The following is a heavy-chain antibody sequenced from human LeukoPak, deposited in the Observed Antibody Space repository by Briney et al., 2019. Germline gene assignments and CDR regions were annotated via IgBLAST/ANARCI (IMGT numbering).Heavy chain of an antibody. V-gene: IGHV3-30-3*01. CDR2: ISRDGTNK. CDR1: GFTFSTYS. CDR3: ARALPSPSGYFDY. J-gene: IGHJ4*02. D-gene: IGHD7-27*01. Sequence: GGSLRLSCAASGFTFSTYSLHWARQAPGKGLERVAVISRDGTNKYHADSVKGRFTISRDNTKNTLFLQMNSLRAEDTAVYYCARALPSPSGYFDYWGQGTLVTVSS.